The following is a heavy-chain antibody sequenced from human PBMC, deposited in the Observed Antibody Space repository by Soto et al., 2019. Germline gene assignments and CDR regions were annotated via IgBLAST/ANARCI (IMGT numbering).Heavy chain of an antibody. J-gene: IGHJ4*02. CDR2: ISGSGGST. D-gene: IGHD3-22*01. CDR1: GFTFSSYA. V-gene: IGHV3-23*01. Sequence: GGSLRLSCAASGFTFSSYAMSWVRQAPGKGLEWVSAISGSGGSTYYADSVKGRFTISRDNSKNTVYLQMNSLRAEDTAVYYCAKDERITMIVVVITYFDYWGQGTLVTVSS. CDR3: AKDERITMIVVVITYFDY.